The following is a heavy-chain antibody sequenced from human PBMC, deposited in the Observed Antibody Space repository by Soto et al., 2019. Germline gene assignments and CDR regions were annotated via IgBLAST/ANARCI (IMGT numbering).Heavy chain of an antibody. CDR3: ANEFSGGPGSRGFDY. Sequence: TGGSLRLSCAASGFTFSSYAMSWVRQAPGKGLEWVSAISGSGGSTYYADSVKGRFTISRDNSKNTLYLQMNSLRAEDTAVYYCANEFSGGPGSRGFDYWGQGTLVTVSS. V-gene: IGHV3-23*01. J-gene: IGHJ4*02. D-gene: IGHD2-15*01. CDR1: GFTFSSYA. CDR2: ISGSGGST.